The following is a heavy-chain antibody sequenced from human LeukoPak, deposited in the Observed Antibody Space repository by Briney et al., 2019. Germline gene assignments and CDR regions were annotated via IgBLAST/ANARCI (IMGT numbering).Heavy chain of an antibody. V-gene: IGHV4-31*03. CDR2: IYYSGST. Sequence: PSQTLSLTCTVSGGSISSGGYYWTWIRQHPGKGLEWIGYIYYSGSTYYNPSLTSRVTISVDTSKSQFSLKLSSVTAADTAVYYCTRSRYCSSTSCYGMDVWGQGTTVTVSS. CDR1: GGSISSGGYY. CDR3: TRSRYCSSTSCYGMDV. D-gene: IGHD2-2*01. J-gene: IGHJ6*02.